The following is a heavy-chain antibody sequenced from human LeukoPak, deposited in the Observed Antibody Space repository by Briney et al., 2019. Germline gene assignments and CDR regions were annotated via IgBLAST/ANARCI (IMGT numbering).Heavy chain of an antibody. V-gene: IGHV1-18*01. CDR2: ISAYNGNT. J-gene: IGHJ3*02. Sequence: GASVKVSCKASGYTFTSYGISWVRQAPGQGLEWMGWISAYNGNTNYAQKLQGRVTMTTDTSTSTAHMELRSLRSDDTAVYYCARDLVITFGGVIVSDAFDIWGQGTMVTVSS. CDR3: ARDLVITFGGVIVSDAFDI. D-gene: IGHD3-16*02. CDR1: GYTFTSYG.